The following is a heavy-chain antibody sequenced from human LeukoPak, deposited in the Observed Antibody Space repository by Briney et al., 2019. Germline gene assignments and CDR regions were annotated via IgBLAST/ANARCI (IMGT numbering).Heavy chain of an antibody. CDR1: GSAFTGYY. J-gene: IGHJ5*02. V-gene: IGHV1-2*02. CDR2: INPNSGGT. CDR3: ARDGSGSGANKEWFDP. D-gene: IGHD1-26*01. Sequence: ASVTLSCTAAGSAFTGYYMYWVWQAPGQGLERMGWINPNSGGTNYAQEFQGRVTMTRATAISTAYMELSRLKSDVTAVDYCARDGSGSGANKEWFDPWGQGTLVTVSS.